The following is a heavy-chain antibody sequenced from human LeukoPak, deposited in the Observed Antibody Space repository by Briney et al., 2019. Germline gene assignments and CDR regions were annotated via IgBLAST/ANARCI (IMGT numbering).Heavy chain of an antibody. J-gene: IGHJ6*02. CDR2: ISAYNGNT. V-gene: IGHV1-18*01. CDR1: GYTFTSYG. D-gene: IGHD3-3*01. CDR3: ARDKSHYDFWSGYYPTYYYYGMDV. Sequence: GASVKVSCKAPGYTFTSYGISWVRQAPGQGLEWMGWISAYNGNTNYAQKLQGRVTMTTDTSTSTAYMELRSLRSDDTAVYYCARDKSHYDFWSGYYPTYYYYGMDVWGQGTTVTVSS.